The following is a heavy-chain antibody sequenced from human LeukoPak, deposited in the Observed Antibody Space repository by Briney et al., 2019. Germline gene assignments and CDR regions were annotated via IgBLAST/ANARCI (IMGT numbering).Heavy chain of an antibody. V-gene: IGHV4-59*08. CDR3: ARDSYYYGLDV. Sequence: SETLSLTCTVSGGSISNYYWSWIRQPPGKGLEWIGYISYSGSTNYNPSLKSRVTILIDTPKNQFSLKLSSLTAADTAVYYCARDSYYYGLDVWGQGTTVTVSS. D-gene: IGHD2-21*01. CDR2: ISYSGST. J-gene: IGHJ6*02. CDR1: GGSISNYY.